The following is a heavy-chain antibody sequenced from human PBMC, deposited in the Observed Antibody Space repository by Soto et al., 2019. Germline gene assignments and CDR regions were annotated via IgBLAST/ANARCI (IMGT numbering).Heavy chain of an antibody. CDR1: GGSISSYY. Sequence: SETLSLTCTVSGGSISSYYWSWIRQPPGKGLEWIGYIYYSGSTNYNPSLKSRVTKSVDTSKNQYSLKLSSVTAADTAVYYCARFKKTYYYGSGTRNDAFDIWGQGTMVTVSS. CDR2: IYYSGST. J-gene: IGHJ3*02. D-gene: IGHD3-10*01. CDR3: ARFKKTYYYGSGTRNDAFDI. V-gene: IGHV4-59*01.